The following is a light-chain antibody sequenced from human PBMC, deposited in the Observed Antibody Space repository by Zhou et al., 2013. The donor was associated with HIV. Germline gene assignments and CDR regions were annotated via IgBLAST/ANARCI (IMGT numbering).Light chain of an antibody. CDR1: QDISNY. J-gene: IGKJ1*01. Sequence: DIQMTQSPSSLSASVGDRVTITCQASQDISNYLNWYQQKPGKVPKLLIYKASTLESGVPSRFSGSESGTEFTLTISSLQPDDFATYYCQQYSSLGTFGQGTKVEIK. CDR3: QQYSSLGT. V-gene: IGKV1-5*03. CDR2: KAS.